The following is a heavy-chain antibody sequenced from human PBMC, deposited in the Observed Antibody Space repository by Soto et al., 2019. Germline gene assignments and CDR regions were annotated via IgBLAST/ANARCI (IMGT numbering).Heavy chain of an antibody. V-gene: IGHV1-69*08. CDR3: AREYSGYDGRIDY. J-gene: IGHJ4*02. CDR1: GGTFSSYT. D-gene: IGHD5-12*01. Sequence: QVQLVQSGAEVKKPGSSVKVSCKASGGTFSSYTISWVRQAPGQGLEWMGRIIPILGIANYAQKFQGRVTITADKXTSTAYMELSSLRSEDTAVYYCAREYSGYDGRIDYWGQGTLVTVSS. CDR2: IIPILGIA.